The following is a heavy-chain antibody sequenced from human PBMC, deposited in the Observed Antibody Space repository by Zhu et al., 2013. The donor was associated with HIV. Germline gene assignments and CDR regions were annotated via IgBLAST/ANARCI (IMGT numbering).Heavy chain of an antibody. J-gene: IGHJ5*02. V-gene: IGHV4-34*01. CDR1: GGSFSDHY. CDR3: AQGATVVVTATLRKWFDP. CDR2: VNHSGNA. Sequence: QVQLQQWGAGLLKPSETLSLKCAVYGGSFSDHYWTWIRQPPGKGLEWIGEVNHSGNANYNPSLQSRVTISVDKSKNQFSLKVDSVTAADTAVYYCAQGATVVVTATLRKWFDPWGQGTLVTVSS. D-gene: IGHD2-15*01.